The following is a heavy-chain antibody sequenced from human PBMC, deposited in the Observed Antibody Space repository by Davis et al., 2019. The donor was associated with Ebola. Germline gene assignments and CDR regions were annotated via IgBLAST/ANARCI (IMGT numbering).Heavy chain of an antibody. CDR2: IYYSGST. CDR1: GGSISSYY. D-gene: IGHD3-10*02. CDR3: ARLFGELLYYFDY. Sequence: PSETLSLTCTVSGGSISSYYWGWIRQPPGKGLEWIGSIYYSGSTYYNPSLKSRVTISVDTSKNQFSLKLSSVTAADTAVYYCARLFGELLYYFDYWGQGTLVTVSS. V-gene: IGHV4-39*01. J-gene: IGHJ4*02.